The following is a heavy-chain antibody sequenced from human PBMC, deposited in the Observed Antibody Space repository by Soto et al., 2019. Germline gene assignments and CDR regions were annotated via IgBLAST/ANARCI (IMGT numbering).Heavy chain of an antibody. D-gene: IGHD6-25*01. V-gene: IGHV1-3*01. CDR1: GYTFTSYA. CDR3: ARVSRLRPMNWFPP. CDR2: INACNGNT. Sequence: GASVKVSCKASGYTFTSYAIHWVRQAPGQRLEWMGWINACNGNTKYAQKLQGRVTMTRDTSTSTAYMELRSLRSDDTAVYYCARVSRLRPMNWFPPGGRGTRVPVS. J-gene: IGHJ5*02.